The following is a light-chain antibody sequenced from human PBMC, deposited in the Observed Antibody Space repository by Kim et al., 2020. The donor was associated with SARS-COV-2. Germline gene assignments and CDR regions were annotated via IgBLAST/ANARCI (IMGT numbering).Light chain of an antibody. V-gene: IGLV3-21*02. Sequence: APGETARMTCGGNNIGSKSVHWYQQKPGQAPVLVVYDDSDRPSGIPERFSGSNSGNTAALTISRVEVGDEADYYCQVWDSSSDHYVFGIGTKVTVL. J-gene: IGLJ1*01. CDR2: DDS. CDR1: NIGSKS. CDR3: QVWDSSSDHYV.